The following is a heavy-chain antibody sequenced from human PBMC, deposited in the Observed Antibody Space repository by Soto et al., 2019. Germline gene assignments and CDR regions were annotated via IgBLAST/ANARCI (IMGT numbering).Heavy chain of an antibody. CDR2: IYYSGST. V-gene: IGHV4-59*08. CDR1: GGSISSYY. Sequence: PSETLSLTCTVSGGSISSYYWSWIRQPPGKGLEWIGYIYYSGSTNYNPSLNSRVTISVDTSNKQFSLNLSSVTAADTAIYYCARRRDGYILDYWGQGTLVTVS. J-gene: IGHJ4*02. CDR3: ARRRDGYILDY. D-gene: IGHD5-12*01.